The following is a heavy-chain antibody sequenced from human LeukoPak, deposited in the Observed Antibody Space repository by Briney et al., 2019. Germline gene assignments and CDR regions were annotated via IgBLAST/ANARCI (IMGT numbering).Heavy chain of an antibody. CDR3: ARDLFPGMDTAMVSMDY. D-gene: IGHD5-18*01. V-gene: IGHV3-30*04. J-gene: IGHJ4*02. CDR2: ISYDGSNK. CDR1: GFTFSSYA. Sequence: GGSLRLSCAASGFTFSSYAMNWARQAPGKGLEWVAVISYDGSNKYYADSVKGRFTISRGNSKNTLYLQMNSLRAEDTAVYYCARDLFPGMDTAMVSMDYWGQGTLVTVSS.